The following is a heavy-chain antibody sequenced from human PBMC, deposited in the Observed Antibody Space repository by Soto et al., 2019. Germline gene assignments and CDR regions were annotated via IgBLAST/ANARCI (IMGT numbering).Heavy chain of an antibody. V-gene: IGHV4-61*01. CDR2: VYDTGRT. Sequence: SETLSLTCTVAGGSFKSGSYSWSWIREHPGKGLEWIGYVYDTGRTSYNPSLKSRVSISMDTSTNQFSLNLDSVTAADTAVYFCARDFAYFDSWGQGTLVTVSS. CDR1: GGSFKSGSYS. CDR3: ARDFAYFDS. J-gene: IGHJ4*02. D-gene: IGHD3-3*01.